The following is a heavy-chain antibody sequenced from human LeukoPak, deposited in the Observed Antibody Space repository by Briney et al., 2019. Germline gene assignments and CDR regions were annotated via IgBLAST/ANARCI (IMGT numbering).Heavy chain of an antibody. CDR2: IYSGGST. Sequence: PGGSLRLSCAASGFTVSSNYMSWVRQAPGKGLEWVSVIYSGGSTYYADSVKGRFTISRDNSKNTLYLQMNSLRAEDTAVYYCAGDTGPRAYGDYTRWGQGTLVTVSS. V-gene: IGHV3-53*01. CDR1: GFTVSSNY. D-gene: IGHD4-17*01. CDR3: AGDTGPRAYGDYTR. J-gene: IGHJ4*02.